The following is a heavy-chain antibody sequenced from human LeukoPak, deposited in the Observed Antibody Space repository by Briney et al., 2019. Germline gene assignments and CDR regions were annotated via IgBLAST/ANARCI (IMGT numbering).Heavy chain of an antibody. Sequence: GRSLRLSCAASGFTFKNYAMHWVRQAPGKGLEWVSGITWNSGSIVYADSVKGRFTIARDIAKNYLYLQMNSLRAEDTALYYCAGGGGAMVTAILDYWGQGALVTVSS. J-gene: IGHJ4*02. CDR3: AGGGGAMVTAILDY. CDR1: GFTFKNYA. CDR2: ITWNSGSI. V-gene: IGHV3-9*01. D-gene: IGHD2-21*02.